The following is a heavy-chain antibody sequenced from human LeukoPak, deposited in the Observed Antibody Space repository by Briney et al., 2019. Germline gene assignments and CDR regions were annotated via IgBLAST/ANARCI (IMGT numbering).Heavy chain of an antibody. CDR3: AKDGTAQPNYYFDY. D-gene: IGHD1/OR15-1a*01. Sequence: GGSLRLSCAASGFTFDDYAMHWVRQAPGKGLEWVSGISWNSGSIGYADSVKGRFTISRDNAKNSLYLQMNSLRAEDMALYYRAKDGTAQPNYYFDYWGQGTLVTVSS. CDR1: GFTFDDYA. V-gene: IGHV3-9*03. J-gene: IGHJ4*02. CDR2: ISWNSGSI.